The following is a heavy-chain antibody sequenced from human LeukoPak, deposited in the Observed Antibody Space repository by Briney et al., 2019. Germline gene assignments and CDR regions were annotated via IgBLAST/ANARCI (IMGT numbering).Heavy chain of an antibody. D-gene: IGHD3-10*01. CDR2: IRSKAYGGTT. Sequence: GGSLRLSCTTSGFTFGDYAMSWVRQAPGKGLEWVGFIRSKAYGGTTQYAASVKGRFTISRDDSKSIAYLQMSSLKTEDTAVYYCTRVGSGNDFDYWGQGTLVTVSS. CDR3: TRVGSGNDFDY. CDR1: GFTFGDYA. J-gene: IGHJ4*02. V-gene: IGHV3-49*04.